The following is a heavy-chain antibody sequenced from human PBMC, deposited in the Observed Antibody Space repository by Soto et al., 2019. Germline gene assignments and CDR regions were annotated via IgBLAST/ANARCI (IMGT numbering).Heavy chain of an antibody. CDR2: SNHSGST. D-gene: IGHD2-2*02. CDR3: ARGTVPAAIQIDY. V-gene: IGHV4-34*01. J-gene: IGHJ4*02. Sequence: PSETLSLTFAVYGGSFSGYYWICIPQPPGKGLERIGESNHSGSTNYNPSLKSRVTISVDTSKNQFSLKLSSVTAADTAVYYCARGTVPAAIQIDYWGQGTLVTVSS. CDR1: GGSFSGYY.